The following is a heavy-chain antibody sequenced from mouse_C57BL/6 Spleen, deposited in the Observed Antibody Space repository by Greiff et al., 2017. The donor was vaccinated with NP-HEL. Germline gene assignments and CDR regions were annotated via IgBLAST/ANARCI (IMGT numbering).Heavy chain of an antibody. CDR2: IYPGDGDT. D-gene: IGHD4-1*01. Sequence: QVQLKESGPELVKPGASVKLSCKASGYAFSSSWMNWVKQRPGKGLEWIGRIYPGDGDTNYNGKFKGKATLTADKSSSTAYMQLSSLTSEDSAVYFCARGMGLGRWFADWGQGTLVTVSA. CDR3: ARGMGLGRWFAD. CDR1: GYAFSSSW. V-gene: IGHV1-82*01. J-gene: IGHJ3*01.